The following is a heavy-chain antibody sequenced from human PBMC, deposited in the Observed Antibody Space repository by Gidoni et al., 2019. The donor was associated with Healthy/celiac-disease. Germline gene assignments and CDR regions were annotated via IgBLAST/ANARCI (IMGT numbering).Heavy chain of an antibody. CDR2: ISYDGSNK. Sequence: QVQLVESGGGVVQPGRSLRLSCAASGFTFSSYAMHWVRQAPGKGLEWVAVISYDGSNKYYADSVKGRFTISRDNSKNTLYLQMNSLRAEDTAVYYCARDRGSGVFDYWGQGTLVTVSS. CDR1: GFTFSSYA. D-gene: IGHD3-10*01. V-gene: IGHV3-30-3*01. CDR3: ARDRGSGVFDY. J-gene: IGHJ4*02.